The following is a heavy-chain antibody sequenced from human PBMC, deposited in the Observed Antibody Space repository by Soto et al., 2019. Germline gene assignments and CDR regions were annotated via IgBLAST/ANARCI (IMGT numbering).Heavy chain of an antibody. CDR1: GFTLSGRS. Sequence: EVQLVESGGGLVQPGGSLRLSCAASGFTLSGRSMHWVRQAPGKGLVWVSGIDNAGTDSTYADSVKGRFTSSRDNAKNMQYLQINSLRVEDTAVYYCARGWFGPDVWGKGTTVTVSS. J-gene: IGHJ6*04. D-gene: IGHD3-10*01. CDR3: ARGWFGPDV. CDR2: IDNAGTDS. V-gene: IGHV3-74*01.